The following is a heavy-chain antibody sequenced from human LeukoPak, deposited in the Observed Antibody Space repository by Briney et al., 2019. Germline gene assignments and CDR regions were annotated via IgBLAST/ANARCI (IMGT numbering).Heavy chain of an antibody. V-gene: IGHV4-34*01. CDR3: ARQRYSSRFYDY. CDR1: GGSFSGYY. CDR2: INHSGST. Sequence: PSETLSLTCAVYGGSFSGYYWSWIRQPPGKGLEWIGEINHSGSTNYNPSLKSRVTISVDTSKNQFSLKLSSVTAADTAVYYCARQRYSSRFYDYWGQGTLVTVSS. J-gene: IGHJ4*02. D-gene: IGHD6-13*01.